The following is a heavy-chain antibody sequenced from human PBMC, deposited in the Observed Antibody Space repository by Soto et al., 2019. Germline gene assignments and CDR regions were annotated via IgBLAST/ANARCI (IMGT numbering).Heavy chain of an antibody. Sequence: ASVKVSCKASGYTFIGYYMHWVRQVPGQGLEWMGWINSRTGVTNYAQKFQGWVTMTRDTSISTAYMEVSRLKSDDTAVYYCARDGGEYGDYEYWGQGTLVTVSS. CDR2: INSRTGVT. J-gene: IGHJ4*02. CDR1: GYTFIGYY. CDR3: ARDGGEYGDYEY. V-gene: IGHV1-2*04. D-gene: IGHD4-17*01.